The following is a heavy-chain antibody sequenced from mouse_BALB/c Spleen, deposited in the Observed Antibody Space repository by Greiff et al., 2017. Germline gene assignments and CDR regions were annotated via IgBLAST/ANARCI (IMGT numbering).Heavy chain of an antibody. CDR2: ISSGSSTI. CDR1: GFTFSSFG. Sequence: EVKLVESGGGLVQPGGSRKLSCAASGFTFSSFGMHWVRQAPEKGLEWVAYISSGSSTIYYADTVKGRFTISRDNPKNTLFLQMTSLRSEDTAMYYCARSEAYYRYGRGYYAMDYWGQGTSVTVSS. CDR3: ARSEAYYRYGRGYYAMDY. D-gene: IGHD2-14*01. J-gene: IGHJ4*01. V-gene: IGHV5-17*02.